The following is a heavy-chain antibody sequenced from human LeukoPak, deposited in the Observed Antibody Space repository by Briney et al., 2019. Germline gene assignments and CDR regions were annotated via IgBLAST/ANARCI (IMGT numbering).Heavy chain of an antibody. CDR3: ARDPGDYYYYYMDV. CDR2: ISTSGGTT. V-gene: IGHV3-48*01. CDR1: GFTFISYG. D-gene: IGHD2-21*01. J-gene: IGHJ6*03. Sequence: GGSLRLSCAASGFTFISYGMHWVRQAPGKGLEWISYISTSGGTTYYADSVKGRFTISRDNAKNSLYLQMNSLRAEDTAVFYCARDPGDYYYYYMDVWGKGTTVTVSS.